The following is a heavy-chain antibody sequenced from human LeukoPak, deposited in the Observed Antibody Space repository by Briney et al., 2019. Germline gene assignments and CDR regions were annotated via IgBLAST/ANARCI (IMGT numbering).Heavy chain of an antibody. J-gene: IGHJ4*02. CDR3: AKDPDAYCSSTSCYTEIDY. Sequence: PGGSLRLSCAASGFTFSGYAMSWVRQAPGKGLEWVSAISGSGGSTYYADSVKGRFTISRDNSKNTLYLQMNSLRAEDTAVYYCAKDPDAYCSSTSCYTEIDYWGQGTLVTVSS. D-gene: IGHD2-2*02. V-gene: IGHV3-23*01. CDR1: GFTFSGYA. CDR2: ISGSGGST.